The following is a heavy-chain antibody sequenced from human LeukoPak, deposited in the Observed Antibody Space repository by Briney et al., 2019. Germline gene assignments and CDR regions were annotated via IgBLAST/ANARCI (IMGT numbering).Heavy chain of an antibody. CDR2: MYLSGTT. D-gene: IGHD3-22*01. CDR3: AGLVGRYSSGLYYYYFDY. Sequence: SETLSLTCTVSGGSISSGDYYWSWVRQPPGKGLEWIGEMYLSGTTHSNPSVKSRVTISIDKSKNQFFLNLSSVTAADTAVYYCAGLVGRYSSGLYYYYFDYWGQGTLVTVSS. CDR1: GGSISSGDYY. J-gene: IGHJ4*02. V-gene: IGHV4-39*07.